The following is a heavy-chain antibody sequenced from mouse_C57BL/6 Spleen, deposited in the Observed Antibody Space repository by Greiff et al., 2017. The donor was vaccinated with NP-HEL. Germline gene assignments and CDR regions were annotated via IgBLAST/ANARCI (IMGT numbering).Heavy chain of an antibody. V-gene: IGHV10-3*01. J-gene: IGHJ1*03. CDR1: GFTFNTYA. D-gene: IGHD1-3*01. CDR2: IRSKSSNYET. Sequence: EVMLVESGGGLVQPKGSLKLSCAASGFTFNTYAMHWVRQAPGKGLEWVARIRSKSSNYETYHADSVKDRFTISRDDSQSMLYLQMNNLKTEDTAMYYCVREESKYWYFDVWGTGTTVTVSS. CDR3: VREESKYWYFDV.